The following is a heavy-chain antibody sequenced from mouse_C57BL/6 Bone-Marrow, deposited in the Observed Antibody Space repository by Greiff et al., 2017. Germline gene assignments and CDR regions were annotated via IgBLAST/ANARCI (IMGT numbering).Heavy chain of an antibody. CDR3: ARSVFDV. V-gene: IGHV1-82*01. Sequence: VQLQQSGPELVKPGASVKISCKASGYAFSSSWMNWVKQRPGKGLEWIGRIYPGDGDTNYNGKFKGQATLTADNSSSTAYMQLSSLTSEDSAVYFCARSVFDVWGTGTTVTVSS. CDR2: IYPGDGDT. CDR1: GYAFSSSW. J-gene: IGHJ1*03.